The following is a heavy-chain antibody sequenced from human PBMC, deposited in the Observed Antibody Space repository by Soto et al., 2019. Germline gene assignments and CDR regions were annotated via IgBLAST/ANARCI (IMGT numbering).Heavy chain of an antibody. CDR1: GASITTYY. D-gene: IGHD2-15*01. J-gene: IGHJ5*02. Sequence: PSETLSLTCTVSGASITTYYWSWIRQPPGKGLEWIGYISYSGSTDYNPSLKSRVTISFDASKNQISLQMRSATAADAAVYYCARDLKEYCSDGKCNWFDPWGQGTLVTVSS. CDR2: ISYSGST. V-gene: IGHV4-59*01. CDR3: ARDLKEYCSDGKCNWFDP.